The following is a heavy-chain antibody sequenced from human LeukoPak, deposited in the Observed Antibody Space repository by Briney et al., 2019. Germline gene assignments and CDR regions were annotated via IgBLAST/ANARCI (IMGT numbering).Heavy chain of an antibody. CDR3: ARDAVDLDDSSGYYGY. CDR2: IKQDGSEK. CDR1: GFTFSSYW. Sequence: HPGGSLRLSCAASGFTFSSYWMSWVRQAPGKGLEWVANIKQDGSEKYYVDSVKGRFTISRDNAKNSLYLQMNSLRAEDTAVYYCARDAVDLDDSSGYYGYWGQGTLVTVSS. J-gene: IGHJ4*02. D-gene: IGHD3-22*01. V-gene: IGHV3-7*01.